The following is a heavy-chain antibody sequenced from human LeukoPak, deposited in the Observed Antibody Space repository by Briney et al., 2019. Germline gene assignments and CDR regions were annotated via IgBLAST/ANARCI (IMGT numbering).Heavy chain of an antibody. V-gene: IGHV1-2*02. CDR1: GYTFTGYY. D-gene: IGHD3-22*01. J-gene: IGHJ4*02. CDR2: INPNSGGT. Sequence: GASVKVSCKASGYTFTGYYMHWVRQAPGQGLEWMGWINPNSGGTNYAQKFQGRVTMTRDTSISTAYMELSRLRSDDTAVYYCARATYYYDSSGYYVYYFDYWGQGTLVTASS. CDR3: ARATYYYDSSGYYVYYFDY.